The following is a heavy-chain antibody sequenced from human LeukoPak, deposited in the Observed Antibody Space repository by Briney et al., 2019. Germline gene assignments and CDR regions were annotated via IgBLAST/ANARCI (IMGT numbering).Heavy chain of an antibody. V-gene: IGHV4-38-2*02. D-gene: IGHD2-15*01. CDR3: ARAGVLCSGGSCPDY. Sequence: PSETLSLTCTVSGYSISSGYYWGWIRQPPGKGLEWIGSIYHSGSTYYDPSLKSRVTISVDTSKNQFSLKLSSVTAADTAVYYCARAGVLCSGGSCPDYWGQGTLVTVSS. J-gene: IGHJ4*02. CDR1: GYSISSGYY. CDR2: IYHSGST.